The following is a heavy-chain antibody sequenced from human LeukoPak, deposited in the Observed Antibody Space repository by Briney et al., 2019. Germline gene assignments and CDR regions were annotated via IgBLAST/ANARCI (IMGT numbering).Heavy chain of an antibody. Sequence: WASVKVSCXASGGTFSSYAISWVRQAPGQGLEWMGRIIPIFGTANYAQKFQGRVTITTDESTSTAYMELSSLRSEDTAVYYCARRRVRGVRGYFDYWGQGTLVTVSS. CDR3: ARRRVRGVRGYFDY. J-gene: IGHJ4*02. V-gene: IGHV1-69*05. D-gene: IGHD3-10*01. CDR1: GGTFSSYA. CDR2: IIPIFGTA.